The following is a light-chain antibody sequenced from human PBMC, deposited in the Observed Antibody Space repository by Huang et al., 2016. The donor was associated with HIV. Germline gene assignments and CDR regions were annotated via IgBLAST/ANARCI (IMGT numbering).Light chain of an antibody. J-gene: IGKJ2*03. CDR2: GAT. CDR1: QSVNSY. CDR3: QQYDRSPS. V-gene: IGKV3-20*01. Sequence: EILLTQSPGTLSLFAGERATLSCRARQSVNSYLAWYKQKPGQAPRLLISGATSRATGIPDRFSGSCSGTDFTLTISRLEPEDFAVYYCQQYDRSPSFGRGTKLEIK.